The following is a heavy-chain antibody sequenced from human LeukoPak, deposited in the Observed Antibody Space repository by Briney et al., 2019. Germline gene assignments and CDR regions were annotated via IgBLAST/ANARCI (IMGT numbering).Heavy chain of an antibody. J-gene: IGHJ3*02. CDR1: GFTFSSDW. Sequence: GGSLRLSCAVSGFTFSSDWMIWVRQAPGKGLEWVANINPDGSEKNYVDSVRGRFTISRDNAKNSLDLQVNSLRAEDTAVYYCARVSMVFFDAFDIWGQGTMVTVSS. V-gene: IGHV3-7*01. D-gene: IGHD3/OR15-3a*01. CDR2: INPDGSEK. CDR3: ARVSMVFFDAFDI.